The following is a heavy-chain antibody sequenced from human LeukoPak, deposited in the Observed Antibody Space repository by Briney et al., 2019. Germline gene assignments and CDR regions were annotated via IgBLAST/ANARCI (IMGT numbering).Heavy chain of an antibody. CDR1: GTSVSNYIFY. CDR3: GKVGENSNS. CDR2: IYHNGDT. J-gene: IGHJ5*02. Sequence: PSQTLSLTSCVSGTSVSNYIFYWNWIPHQPGKGLEWIGYIYHNGDTFYNPSIKSRVTTSLNPSHNQFSLKTTSVTAADTAMYYCGKVGENSNSWGQGTLVTVSS. V-gene: IGHV4-31*03. D-gene: IGHD4-23*01.